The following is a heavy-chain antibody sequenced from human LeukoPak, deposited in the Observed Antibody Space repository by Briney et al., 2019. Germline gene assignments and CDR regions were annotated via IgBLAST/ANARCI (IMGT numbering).Heavy chain of an antibody. Sequence: PGGSLRLSCAASGFTFSSYGMHWVRQAPGRGLEWVAFIRYDGSNKYYADSVKGRFTISRDNSKNTLYLQMNSLRAEDTAVYYCAKDLRVEMATIGSDFDYWGQGTLVTVSS. J-gene: IGHJ4*02. CDR1: GFTFSSYG. D-gene: IGHD5-24*01. CDR3: AKDLRVEMATIGSDFDY. CDR2: IRYDGSNK. V-gene: IGHV3-30*02.